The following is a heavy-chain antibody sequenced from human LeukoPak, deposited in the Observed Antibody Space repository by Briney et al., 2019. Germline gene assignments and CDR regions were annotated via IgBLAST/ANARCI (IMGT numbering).Heavy chain of an antibody. CDR2: ISSSGSTI. Sequence: GGSLRLSCAASGFTFSDYYMSWIRQAPGKGLEWVSYISSSGSTIYYADSVKGRFTISRDNAKNSLYLQMNSLRAEDTAVYYCARPQITSSYDYDSRGFSNNRLESYFDYWGQGTLVTVTS. CDR3: ARPQITSSYDYDSRGFSNNRLESYFDY. CDR1: GFTFSDYY. J-gene: IGHJ4*02. V-gene: IGHV3-11*01. D-gene: IGHD3-22*01.